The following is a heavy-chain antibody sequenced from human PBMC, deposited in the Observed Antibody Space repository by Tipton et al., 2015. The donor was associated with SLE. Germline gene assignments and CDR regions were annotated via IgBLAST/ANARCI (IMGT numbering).Heavy chain of an antibody. CDR3: AILGGLRYFEYYFDY. D-gene: IGHD3-9*01. V-gene: IGHV4-39*07. J-gene: IGHJ4*02. Sequence: TLSLTCTVSGGSISSDGYYWSWIRQHPGKGLEWIGSIYHSGSTYYNPSLKSRVTISVDTSKNQFSLKLSSVTAADTAVYYCAILGGLRYFEYYFDYWGQGTLVTVSS. CDR2: IYHSGST. CDR1: GGSISSDGYY.